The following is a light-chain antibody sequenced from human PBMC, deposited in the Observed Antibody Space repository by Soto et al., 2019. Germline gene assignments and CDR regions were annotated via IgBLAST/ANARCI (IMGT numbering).Light chain of an antibody. Sequence: DIVLTQSPATLSVSPGDTVTLSCRASKSLFGFLAWYQQKPGQAPRLLMYGVSTRPTGIPARFSGGGSATDFTLTISSLQSEDSAFYFCQSYNDWPFASGLGTRLEI. CDR1: KSLFGF. J-gene: IGKJ2*01. CDR2: GVS. CDR3: QSYNDWPFA. V-gene: IGKV3-15*01.